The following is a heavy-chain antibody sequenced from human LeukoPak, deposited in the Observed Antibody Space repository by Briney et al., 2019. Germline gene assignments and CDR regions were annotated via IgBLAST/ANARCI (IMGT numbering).Heavy chain of an antibody. D-gene: IGHD3-10*01. CDR1: RFSFSSYW. CDR3: AEITMIRGFDY. V-gene: IGHV3-7*05. Sequence: PGGSLRLSCAASRFSFSSYWMSWVRQAPGKGLEWVANIKQDGSEKYYVDSVKGRFTISRDNAKNSLDLQMNSLRAEDTAVYYCAEITMIRGFDYWGQGTLVTVSS. J-gene: IGHJ4*02. CDR2: IKQDGSEK.